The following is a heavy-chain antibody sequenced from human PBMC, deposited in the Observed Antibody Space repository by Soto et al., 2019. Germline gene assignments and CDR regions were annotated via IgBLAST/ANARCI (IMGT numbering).Heavy chain of an antibody. CDR2: ISGSGGST. CDR1: GFTFSSYA. D-gene: IGHD2-2*01. J-gene: IGHJ3*02. CDR3: AKAPSTLVNPGEAFDI. V-gene: IGHV3-23*01. Sequence: EVQLLESGGGLVQPGGSLRLSCAASGFTFSSYAMSWVRQAPGKGLEWVSAISGSGGSTYYATSVKGRFTISRDNSKNTLYLQMSSLRAEDTAVYYCAKAPSTLVNPGEAFDIWGQGTMVTVSS.